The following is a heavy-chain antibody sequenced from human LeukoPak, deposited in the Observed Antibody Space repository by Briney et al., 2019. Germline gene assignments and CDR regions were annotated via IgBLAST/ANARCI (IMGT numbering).Heavy chain of an antibody. CDR1: GYTFTSYY. D-gene: IGHD3-16*01. V-gene: IGHV1-46*01. CDR3: AREEDGGTFDY. Sequence: ASVKVSCKASGYTFTSYYMHWVRQTPGQGLEWMGIINPSGGTTSYAQKFQGRVTMTRDTSTSTVYMELSSLRSEDTAVYYCAREEDGGTFDYWGQGTVVTVSS. J-gene: IGHJ4*02. CDR2: INPSGGTT.